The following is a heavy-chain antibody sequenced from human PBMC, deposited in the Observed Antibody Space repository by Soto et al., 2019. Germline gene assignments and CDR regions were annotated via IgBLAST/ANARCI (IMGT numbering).Heavy chain of an antibody. V-gene: IGHV3-33*08. D-gene: IGHD2-2*01. CDR1: GFTFRNYG. J-gene: IGHJ4*02. Sequence: GSLRLSCGASGFTFRNYGMHWVRQAPGKGLEWVAGIGCNGSNTYYIDPVKGRFTISRDQSKNTLYLQMNSLRAEDTAVYYCARDFCPVPTCYDLWGQGVLVTVSS. CDR3: ARDFCPVPTCYDL. CDR2: IGCNGSNT.